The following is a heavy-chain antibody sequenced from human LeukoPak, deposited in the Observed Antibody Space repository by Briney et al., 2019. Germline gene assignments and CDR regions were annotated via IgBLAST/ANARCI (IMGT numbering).Heavy chain of an antibody. CDR2: ISPSGGST. CDR1: GYTFTSNY. D-gene: IGHD3-9*01. J-gene: IGHJ4*02. CDR3: ARPVARYDILTLAG. Sequence: ASVKVSCKAFGYTFTSNYMHWVRQAPGQGPEWMGVISPSGGSTTYAQKFQGRVTLTRDMSTSTDYLELSSLRSEDTAVYYCARPVARYDILTLAGWGQGTLVTVSS. V-gene: IGHV1-46*01.